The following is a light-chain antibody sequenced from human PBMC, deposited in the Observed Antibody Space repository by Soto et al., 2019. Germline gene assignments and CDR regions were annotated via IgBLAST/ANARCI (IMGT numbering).Light chain of an antibody. J-gene: IGKJ1*01. Sequence: DIQMTQSPSTLSASVGDRVTIPCLASQTINNYLAWYQQKPGQPPKQLFYWASTRKSGVPDRFSGSGSGTDFSLTISSLQPEDFSTYYCQQSYSTPRTFGQGTKVDIK. CDR1: QTINNY. CDR2: WAS. CDR3: QQSYSTPRT. V-gene: IGKV1-39*01.